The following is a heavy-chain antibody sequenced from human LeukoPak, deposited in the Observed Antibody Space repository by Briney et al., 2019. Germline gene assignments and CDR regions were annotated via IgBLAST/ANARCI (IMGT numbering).Heavy chain of an antibody. CDR2: INWNGGST. CDR1: GFTFDDYG. CDR3: AREFVLPGYFDY. V-gene: IGHV3-20*04. Sequence: GGSLRLSCGASGFTFDDYGMSWVRQAPGKGLEWVSGINWNGGSTGYANSVKGRFTISRDNSKNTLYLQMGSLRAEDMAVYYCAREFVLPGYFDYWGQGTLVTVSS. D-gene: IGHD2-15*01. J-gene: IGHJ4*02.